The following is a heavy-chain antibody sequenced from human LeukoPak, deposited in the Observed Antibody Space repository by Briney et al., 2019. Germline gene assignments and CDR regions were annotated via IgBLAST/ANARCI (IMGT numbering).Heavy chain of an antibody. V-gene: IGHV3-30*18. CDR3: AKASGSYYVRDYFDS. D-gene: IGHD1-26*01. J-gene: IGHJ4*02. Sequence: GGSLRLSCAASGFTFSSYGMHWVRQAPGKGLEWVAVISYDGSNKYYADSVKGRFTISRDNSKNTLYLQMNSLRPEDTAVYYCAKASGSYYVRDYFDSWGQGTLVTVSS. CDR1: GFTFSSYG. CDR2: ISYDGSNK.